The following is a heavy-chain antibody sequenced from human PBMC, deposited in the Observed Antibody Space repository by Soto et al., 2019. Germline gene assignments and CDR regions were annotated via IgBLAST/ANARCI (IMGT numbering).Heavy chain of an antibody. J-gene: IGHJ5*02. V-gene: IGHV3-33*01. D-gene: IGHD6-13*01. Sequence: GGSLRLSCAASGFTFSSYGMHWVRQAPGKGLEWVAVIWYDGSNKYYADSVKGRFTISRDNSKNTLYLQMNSLRAEDTAVYYCAREDGSSWYDAGGEFDPWGQGTLVTVSS. CDR3: AREDGSSWYDAGGEFDP. CDR2: IWYDGSNK. CDR1: GFTFSSYG.